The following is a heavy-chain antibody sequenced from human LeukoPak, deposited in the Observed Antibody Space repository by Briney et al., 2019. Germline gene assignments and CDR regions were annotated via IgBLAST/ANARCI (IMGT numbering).Heavy chain of an antibody. J-gene: IGHJ3*02. CDR1: GGTFSSYA. D-gene: IGHD4-17*01. Sequence: LWASVKVSCKASGGTFSSYAISWVRQAPGQGLEWMGGIIPIFGTANYAQKFQGRVTITADESTSTAYMELSSLRSEDTAVYYCARPYGDLLLYGAFDIWGQGTMVTVSS. CDR3: ARPYGDLLLYGAFDI. V-gene: IGHV1-69*13. CDR2: IIPIFGTA.